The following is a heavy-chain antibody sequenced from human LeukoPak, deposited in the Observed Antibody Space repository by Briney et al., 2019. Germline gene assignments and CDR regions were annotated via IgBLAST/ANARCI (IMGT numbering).Heavy chain of an antibody. D-gene: IGHD3-22*01. J-gene: IGHJ4*02. Sequence: SETLSLTCTVSGGSISSGGYYWSWIRQHPGKGLEWIGYIYYSGSTYYNPSLKSRVTISVDTSKNQFSLKLSSVTAADTAVYYCARVSRSNYYDSSGYPYFDYWGQGTPVTVSS. CDR1: GGSISSGGYY. CDR2: IYYSGST. V-gene: IGHV4-31*03. CDR3: ARVSRSNYYDSSGYPYFDY.